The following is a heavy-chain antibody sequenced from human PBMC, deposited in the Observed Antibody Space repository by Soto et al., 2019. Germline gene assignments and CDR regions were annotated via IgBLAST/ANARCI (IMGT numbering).Heavy chain of an antibody. CDR2: IYYSGST. CDR3: ASGNAAGSGSSDY. J-gene: IGHJ4*02. CDR1: GGSISSGGYY. D-gene: IGHD6-25*01. V-gene: IGHV4-31*03. Sequence: QVQLQESGPGLVKPSQTLSLTCTVSGGSISSGGYYWSWIRQHPGKGLEWIGYIYYSGSTYYNPSPKSRVXXSXDXXKNQFSLKLSSVTAADTAVYYCASGNAAGSGSSDYWGQGTLVTVSS.